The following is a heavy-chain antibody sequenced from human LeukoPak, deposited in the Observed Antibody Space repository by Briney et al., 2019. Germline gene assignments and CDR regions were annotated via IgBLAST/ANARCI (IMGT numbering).Heavy chain of an antibody. CDR1: GYSVTELS. V-gene: IGHV1-24*01. J-gene: IGHJ4*02. D-gene: IGHD3-22*01. CDR3: ATLDSYYDKSGRPLLPD. CDR2: FNREDAAP. Sequence: ASVKVSCKVSGYSVTELSMHWVRQAPGLGLEWMGGFNREDAAPIYAQQFQGRVTMTEETSTDTAYMELSSLRSEDTALYYCATLDSYYDKSGRPLLPDWGQGTLVTVSS.